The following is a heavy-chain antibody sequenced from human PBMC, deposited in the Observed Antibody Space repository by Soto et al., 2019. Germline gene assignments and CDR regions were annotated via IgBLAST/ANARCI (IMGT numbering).Heavy chain of an antibody. J-gene: IGHJ6*02. V-gene: IGHV1-3*01. D-gene: IGHD1-26*01. CDR1: GYTFTSYA. CDR2: INAGNGNT. CDR3: ARREWELLRVDYYYYGMDV. Sequence: QVQLVQSGAEVKKPGASVKVYCKASGYTFTSYAMHWVRQAPGQRLEWMGWINAGNGNTKYSQKFQGRVTITRDTTASTAYMELSSLRSEHTAVYYCARREWELLRVDYYYYGMDVWGQGTTVTVSS.